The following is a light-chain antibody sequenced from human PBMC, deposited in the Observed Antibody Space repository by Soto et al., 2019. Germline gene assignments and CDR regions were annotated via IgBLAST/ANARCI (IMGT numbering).Light chain of an antibody. CDR2: WDN. Sequence: SYELTQPLSVSVALGQTARITCGRNNIGSKNVHWYLQKPGQAAVLVIYWDNNRPSGIPERFSGSNSGNTATLTISRAQAGDEADYYCQVWDSSTVVFGGGTKPTVL. V-gene: IGLV3-9*01. CDR1: NIGSKN. J-gene: IGLJ2*01. CDR3: QVWDSSTVV.